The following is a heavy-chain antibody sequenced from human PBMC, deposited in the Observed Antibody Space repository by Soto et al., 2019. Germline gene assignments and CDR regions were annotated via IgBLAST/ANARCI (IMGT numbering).Heavy chain of an antibody. CDR1: GGSISSGGNS. J-gene: IGHJ4*02. CDR2: IYQRGST. V-gene: IGHV4-30-2*01. D-gene: IGHD5-12*01. Sequence: QLQLRESGSGLVKPSQTLSLTCAVSGGSISSGGNSWSWIRRPPGKALEWIGYIYQRGSTYYNPSLKSRVSISTDRSKSQISLRLRSVTAADTAVYYCARGGYSGFDFSFYQWGQGTLVTGSS. CDR3: ARGGYSGFDFSFYQ.